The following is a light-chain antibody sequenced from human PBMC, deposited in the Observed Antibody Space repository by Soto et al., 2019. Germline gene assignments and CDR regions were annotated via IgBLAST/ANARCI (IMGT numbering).Light chain of an antibody. V-gene: IGKV3D-15*01. CDR2: GSS. J-gene: IGKJ5*01. Sequence: EIVLTQSPGTLSLSAGETATLSVMASQTIGSTYLAWYQQKPGQAPRLLIFGSSNRATGIPARFSGSGSGTEFTLTISSLQSEDFAVYYCQQYNNWPITFGQGTRLEIK. CDR1: QTIGSTY. CDR3: QQYNNWPIT.